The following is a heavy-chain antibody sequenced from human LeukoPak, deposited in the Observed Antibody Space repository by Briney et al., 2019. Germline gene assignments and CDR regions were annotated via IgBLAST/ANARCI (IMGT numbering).Heavy chain of an antibody. CDR1: VGSNRSSSYY. J-gene: IGHJ4*02. V-gene: IGHV4-39*02. CDR2: IYYSGST. CDR3: ARDRVSYGDYVSY. D-gene: IGHD4-17*01. Sequence: PSGTLSLTCTVSVGSNRSSSYYWGWIRQPPGKGLEWIGSIYYSGSTYYNPSLKSRVTISVDTSKTQFAPKLSSVTAADTAVYYSARDRVSYGDYVSYWGQGTLVTASS.